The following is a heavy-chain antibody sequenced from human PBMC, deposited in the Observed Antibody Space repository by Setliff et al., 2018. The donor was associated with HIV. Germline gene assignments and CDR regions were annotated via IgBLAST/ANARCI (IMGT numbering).Heavy chain of an antibody. D-gene: IGHD4-17*01. CDR3: ARETCCFDVTTFYSYALGF. V-gene: IGHV1-69*04. CDR2: VIPVLDMA. J-gene: IGHJ6*02. Sequence: SVKVPCKDSVGPLRSYGMTWVRPAPGQGLEWMGTVIPVLDMATYAEKFQGRVTITAVSSTSTSYMELRGLISEDTAEYFCARETCCFDVTTFYSYALGFWGQGTMVTVSS. CDR1: VGPLRSYG.